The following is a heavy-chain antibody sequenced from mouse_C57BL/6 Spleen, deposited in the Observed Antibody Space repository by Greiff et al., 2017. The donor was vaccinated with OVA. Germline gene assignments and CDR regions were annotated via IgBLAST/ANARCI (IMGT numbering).Heavy chain of an antibody. Sequence: EVQRVESGGGLVQPGGSLKLSCAASGFTFSDYYMYWVRQTPEKRLEWVAYISNGGGSTYYPDTVKGRFTISRDNAKNTLYLQMSRLKSEDTAMYYCAREKLSYAMDYWGQGTSVTVSS. J-gene: IGHJ4*01. V-gene: IGHV5-12*01. CDR3: AREKLSYAMDY. CDR2: ISNGGGST. CDR1: GFTFSDYY.